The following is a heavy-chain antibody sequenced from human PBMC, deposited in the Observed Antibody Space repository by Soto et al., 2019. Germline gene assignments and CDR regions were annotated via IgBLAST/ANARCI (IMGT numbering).Heavy chain of an antibody. V-gene: IGHV3-13*01. J-gene: IGHJ4*02. CDR3: ARDNGSGSYDY. CDR1: GFTFSSYD. Sequence: GGSLRLSCAASGFTFSSYDMHWVRQATGKGLEWVSAIGTAGDTYYPGSEKGRFTISRENAKNSLYLQMNSLRAGDTAVYYCARDNGSGSYDYWGQGTLVTVSS. D-gene: IGHD3-10*01. CDR2: IGTAGDT.